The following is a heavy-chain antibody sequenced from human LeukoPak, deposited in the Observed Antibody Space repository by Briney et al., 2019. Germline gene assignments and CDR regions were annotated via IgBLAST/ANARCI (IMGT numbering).Heavy chain of an antibody. D-gene: IGHD6-6*01. CDR3: ARGNPIAARIPPDWFDP. Sequence: SETLSLTCTVSGGSISSSSYYWGWIRQPPGKGLEWIGSIYYSGSTYYNPSLKSRVTISVDTSKNQFSLKLSSVTAADTAVYYCARGNPIAARIPPDWFDPWGQGTLVTVSS. CDR2: IYYSGST. J-gene: IGHJ5*02. CDR1: GGSISSSSYY. V-gene: IGHV4-39*07.